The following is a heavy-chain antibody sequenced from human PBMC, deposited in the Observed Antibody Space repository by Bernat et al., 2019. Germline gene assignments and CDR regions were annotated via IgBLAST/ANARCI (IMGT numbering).Heavy chain of an antibody. D-gene: IGHD3-22*01. CDR3: ARAVVGYYDSSLFDY. V-gene: IGHV4-31*03. J-gene: IGHJ4*02. CDR1: GGSISSGGYY. Sequence: QVQLQESGPGLVKPSQTLSLTCTVSGGSISSGGYYWSWIRQHPGKGLEWIGYIYYSGSTYYNPSLKRRVTISVDTSKNQFSLKLSSVTAANTAVYYCARAVVGYYDSSLFDYWGQGTLVTVSS. CDR2: IYYSGST.